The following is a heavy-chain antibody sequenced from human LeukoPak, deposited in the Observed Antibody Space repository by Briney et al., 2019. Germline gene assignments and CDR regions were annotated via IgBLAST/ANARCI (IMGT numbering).Heavy chain of an antibody. CDR2: ISSGGTTI. CDR3: ARDHSTSWTNWFDP. J-gene: IGHJ5*02. D-gene: IGHD2-2*01. CDR1: GFTFSNYE. V-gene: IGHV3-48*03. Sequence: PGGSLRLSCAASGFTFSNYEMNWVRQAPGKGLEWVSYISSGGTTIYHADSVKGRFTISRDNAKNSLYLQMNSLRAEDTAVYYCARDHSTSWTNWFDPWGQGTLVTVSS.